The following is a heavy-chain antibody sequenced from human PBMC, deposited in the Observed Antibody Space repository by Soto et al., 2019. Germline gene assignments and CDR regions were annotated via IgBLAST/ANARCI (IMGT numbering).Heavy chain of an antibody. Sequence: EVQLVESGGGLVKPGGSLRLSCAASGFTFSDYSMNWVRQAPGKGLEWVSSISSSSSYIYYADSVKGRFTVSRDNAKISLYLQMDSLRAEDTAIYYCARAQRSSTWGDFDSWGQGTLVAVSS. CDR1: GFTFSDYS. CDR3: ARAQRSSTWGDFDS. V-gene: IGHV3-21*01. CDR2: ISSSSSYI. D-gene: IGHD6-13*01. J-gene: IGHJ4*02.